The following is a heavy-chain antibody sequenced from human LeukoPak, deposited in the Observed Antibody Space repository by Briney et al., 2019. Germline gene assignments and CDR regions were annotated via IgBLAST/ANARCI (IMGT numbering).Heavy chain of an antibody. CDR3: ARVYCSGGSCYAST. D-gene: IGHD2-15*01. Sequence: PSETLSLTCTVSGVSISSYYWSWLRQPPGKGLEWIGYIYYSGSTNYNPSLKSRVTISVDTSKNQFSLKLSSVTAADTAVYYCARVYCSGGSCYASTWGQGTLVTVSS. J-gene: IGHJ5*02. CDR1: GVSISSYY. V-gene: IGHV4-59*01. CDR2: IYYSGST.